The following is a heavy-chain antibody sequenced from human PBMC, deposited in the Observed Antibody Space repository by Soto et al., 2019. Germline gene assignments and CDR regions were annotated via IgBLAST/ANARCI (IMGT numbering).Heavy chain of an antibody. D-gene: IGHD6-19*01. CDR1: GFTFSNYG. CDR3: VKDRPGYSSGDDGMDV. CDR2: NSYDGRNK. V-gene: IGHV3-30*18. J-gene: IGHJ6*02. Sequence: PGGSLRLSCAASGFTFSNYGIHWVRQAPGKGLEWVAVNSYDGRNKYYADSVKGRFAISRDNSKNIMFLQLNSLRVEDTAVYYCVKDRPGYSSGDDGMDVWGQGTTFTVSS.